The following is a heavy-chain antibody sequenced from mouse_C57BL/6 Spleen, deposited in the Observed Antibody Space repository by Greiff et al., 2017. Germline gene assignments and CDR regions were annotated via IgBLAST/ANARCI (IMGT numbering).Heavy chain of an antibody. CDR2: IRLKSDNYAT. D-gene: IGHD4-1*01. CDR1: GFTFSNYW. J-gene: IGHJ2*01. V-gene: IGHV6-3*01. Sequence: EVKLVESGGGLVQPGGSMKLSCVASGFTFSNYWMNWVRQSPEKGLEWVAQIRLKSDNYATHYAESVKGRFTISRDDSKSSVYLQMNNLRAEDTGIYYCTGEKLGPIDYWGQGTTLTVSS. CDR3: TGEKLGPIDY.